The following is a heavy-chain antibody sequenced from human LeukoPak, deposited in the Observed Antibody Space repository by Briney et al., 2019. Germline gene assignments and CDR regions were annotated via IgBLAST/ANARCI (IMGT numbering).Heavy chain of an antibody. CDR3: AKESEYSSSLDY. D-gene: IGHD6-6*01. J-gene: IGHJ4*02. Sequence: PGGSLRLSCAASGFTFSSYGMHWVRQAPGKGLEWVAYIQFDGSNEQYADSVKGRFSISRDSSKNILYLQMNSLRAEDTAVYYCAKESEYSSSLDYWGQGTLVTVSS. CDR1: GFTFSSYG. CDR2: IQFDGSNE. V-gene: IGHV3-30*02.